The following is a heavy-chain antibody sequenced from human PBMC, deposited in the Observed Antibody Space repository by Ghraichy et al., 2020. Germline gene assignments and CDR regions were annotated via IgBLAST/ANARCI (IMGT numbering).Heavy chain of an antibody. J-gene: IGHJ4*02. V-gene: IGHV3-33*01. Sequence: GGSLRLSCAASGFTFSSYGMHWVRQAPGKGLEWVAVIWYDGSNKYYADSVKGRFTISRDNSKNTLYLQMNSLRAEDTAVYYCARDRYSYGYVPGGYFDYWGQGTLVTVSS. D-gene: IGHD5-18*01. CDR1: GFTFSSYG. CDR3: ARDRYSYGYVPGGYFDY. CDR2: IWYDGSNK.